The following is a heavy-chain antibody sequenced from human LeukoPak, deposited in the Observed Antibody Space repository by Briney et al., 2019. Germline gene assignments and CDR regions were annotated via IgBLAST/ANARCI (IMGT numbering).Heavy chain of an antibody. CDR2: INPNSVGT. CDR3: ARVRRQYFDWSNAHDFDY. D-gene: IGHD3-9*01. V-gene: IGHV1-2*02. Sequence: AALKVSCKASGYTFTGYYMHWVRQAPGQGLEWMGWINPNSVGTNYAQKFQGRVTMTRDTSISTAYMELSRLRSDDTAVYYCARVRRQYFDWSNAHDFDYWGQGTLVT. CDR1: GYTFTGYY. J-gene: IGHJ4*02.